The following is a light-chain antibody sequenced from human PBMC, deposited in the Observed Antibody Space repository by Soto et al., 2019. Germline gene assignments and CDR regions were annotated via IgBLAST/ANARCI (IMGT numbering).Light chain of an antibody. CDR1: QSVSSNY. Sequence: EIVLTQSPGTLSLSPGERATLSCRASQSVSSNYLVWYQQKPGQPPRLLIYGASSRATGILDRFSGSGSGTAFTLTISRLEPEDFALYSCQQFGSSPPWTFGQGTKVEIK. CDR2: GAS. V-gene: IGKV3-20*01. CDR3: QQFGSSPPWT. J-gene: IGKJ1*01.